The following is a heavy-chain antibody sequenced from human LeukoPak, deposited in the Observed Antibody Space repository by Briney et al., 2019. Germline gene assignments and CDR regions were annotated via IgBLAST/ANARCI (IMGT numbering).Heavy chain of an antibody. CDR3: VREGNELLSKNFDY. V-gene: IGHV1-2*02. D-gene: IGHD2-21*02. Sequence: GASVKVSCKASGFTFTVNDIHWVRQAPGQGLEWMGYINPHSGVTNSPQKFQGRVTMTTDTSISAAYMELSSLISDDTAMYYCVREGNELLSKNFDYWGQGTLVTVSS. CDR2: INPHSGVT. J-gene: IGHJ4*02. CDR1: GFTFTVND.